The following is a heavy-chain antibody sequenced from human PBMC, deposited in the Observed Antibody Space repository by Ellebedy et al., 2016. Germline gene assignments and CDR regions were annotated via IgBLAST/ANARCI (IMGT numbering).Heavy chain of an antibody. D-gene: IGHD1-26*01. V-gene: IGHV3-66*01. Sequence: GESLKISXAASGFTVSSNYMSWVRQAPGKGLEWVSVIYSGGSTYYADSVKGRFTISRDNSKNTLYLQMNSLRAEDTAVYYCNCMDVGATLTDAFDIWGQGTMVTVSS. J-gene: IGHJ3*02. CDR1: GFTVSSNY. CDR3: NCMDVGATLTDAFDI. CDR2: IYSGGST.